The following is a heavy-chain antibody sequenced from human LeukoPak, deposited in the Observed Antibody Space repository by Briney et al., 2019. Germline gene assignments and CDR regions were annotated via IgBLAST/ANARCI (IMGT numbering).Heavy chain of an antibody. CDR2: ISGSGGST. CDR3: AEVQIAVAGEFDY. J-gene: IGHJ4*02. D-gene: IGHD6-19*01. Sequence: GGSLRLSCAASGFTLGSYAISWVRQAPGKGLEWVSAISGSGGSTYYPDSVKGRFTISRDNSKNTLYLQMNSLRAEDTAVYYCAEVQIAVAGEFDYWGQGTLVTVSS. V-gene: IGHV3-23*01. CDR1: GFTLGSYA.